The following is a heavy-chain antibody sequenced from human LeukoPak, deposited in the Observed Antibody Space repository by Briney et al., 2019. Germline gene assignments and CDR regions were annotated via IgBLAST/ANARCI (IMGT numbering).Heavy chain of an antibody. CDR1: GFTFSSSW. Sequence: GGSLRLSCAASGFTFSSSWMYWVRQAPGKGLVWVSRINSDGSSTSYADSVKGRFTISRDNAKNTLYLQMNSLRAEDTAVYYCARGVWDYYDSSGYAPVDYWGQGTLVTVSS. CDR3: ARGVWDYYDSSGYAPVDY. J-gene: IGHJ4*02. V-gene: IGHV3-74*01. CDR2: INSDGSST. D-gene: IGHD3-22*01.